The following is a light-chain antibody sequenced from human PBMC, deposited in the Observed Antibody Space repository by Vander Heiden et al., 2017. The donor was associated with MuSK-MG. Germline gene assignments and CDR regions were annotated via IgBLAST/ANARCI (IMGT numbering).Light chain of an antibody. CDR2: GAS. CDR1: QGISRY. V-gene: IGKV1-27*01. Sequence: DIQMTQSPSSLSASVGDRVTITCRASQGISRYLAWYQQKAGKVPKLLVYGASTLQTGVPSRFSGDGSGTDFTLTISSLQPEDVATYHCQKYNSAPYTFGQGTKLEIK. CDR3: QKYNSAPYT. J-gene: IGKJ2*01.